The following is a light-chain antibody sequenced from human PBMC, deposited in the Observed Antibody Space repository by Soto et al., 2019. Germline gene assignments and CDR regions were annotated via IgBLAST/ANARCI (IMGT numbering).Light chain of an antibody. CDR1: QSVNTK. J-gene: IGKJ5*01. Sequence: EIVMTQSPATLSVSPGERATLSCRASQSVNTKLAWYQQKPGRPPRLLIYGASTRATGVPARFSGSGSGTDFILTISSLQSEDFAVYYCQQHTDWPPITFGQGTRLEIK. V-gene: IGKV3-15*01. CDR3: QQHTDWPPIT. CDR2: GAS.